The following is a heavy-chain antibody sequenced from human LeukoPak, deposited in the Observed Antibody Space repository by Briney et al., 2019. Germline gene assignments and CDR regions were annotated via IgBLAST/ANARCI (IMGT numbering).Heavy chain of an antibody. J-gene: IGHJ5*02. Sequence: ASVKVSCKASGYTFTGYYMHWVRQAPGQGLEWMGWINPNSGGTNYAQKFQGRVTMTRDTSISTAYMELSRLRSDDTAVYYCARVAWNYALLLDPWGQGTLVTVSS. D-gene: IGHD1-7*01. CDR1: GYTFTGYY. CDR2: INPNSGGT. V-gene: IGHV1-2*02. CDR3: ARVAWNYALLLDP.